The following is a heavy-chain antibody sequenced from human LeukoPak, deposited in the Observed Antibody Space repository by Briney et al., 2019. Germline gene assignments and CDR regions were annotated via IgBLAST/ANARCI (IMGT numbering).Heavy chain of an antibody. D-gene: IGHD6-6*01. CDR3: ATEYSRSYRFDY. J-gene: IGHJ4*02. Sequence: GAVTVSCMASGYTFTSDYMHWVRQPPGQGREWMGIINTSGGSTSYAQKFQGRVTMTRDTSTSTVYMELSSLRSADTAVYYCATEYSRSYRFDYWGQGTLVTVSS. CDR2: INTSGGST. CDR1: GYTFTSDY. V-gene: IGHV1-46*01.